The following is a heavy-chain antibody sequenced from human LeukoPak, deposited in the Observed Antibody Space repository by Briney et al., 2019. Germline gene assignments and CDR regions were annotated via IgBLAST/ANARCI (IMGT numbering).Heavy chain of an antibody. CDR2: IYYSGNT. D-gene: IGHD3-10*01. CDR1: GGSISSYY. Sequence: SETLSLTCTVSGGSISSYYWSWIRQPPGKGLEWIGYIYYSGNTNYNPSLKSRVTISVDTSKKQFSLNLRSVTAADTAVYYCARPPTYYGSATYLDYWGQGTLVTVSS. V-gene: IGHV4-59*01. CDR3: ARPPTYYGSATYLDY. J-gene: IGHJ4*02.